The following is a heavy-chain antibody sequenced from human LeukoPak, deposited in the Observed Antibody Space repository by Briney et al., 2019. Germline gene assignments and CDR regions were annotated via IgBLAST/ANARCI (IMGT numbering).Heavy chain of an antibody. Sequence: GGSLRLSCAASGFTFSSFGMHWVRQAPGKGLEWVAVLSYDGRDKHDADSVKGRFTISRDNSKNTLYLQMNSLRAEDTAVYYCARDAPYGPDAFDLWGQGTMVTVSS. CDR3: ARDAPYGPDAFDL. CDR2: LSYDGRDK. CDR1: GFTFSSFG. D-gene: IGHD3-10*01. V-gene: IGHV3-30*03. J-gene: IGHJ3*01.